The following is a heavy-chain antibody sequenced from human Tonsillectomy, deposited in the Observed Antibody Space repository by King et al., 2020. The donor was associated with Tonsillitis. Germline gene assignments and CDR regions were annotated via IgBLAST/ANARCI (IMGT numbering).Heavy chain of an antibody. Sequence: QLQESGPGLVKPSETLSLTCSVSGGSISSSNYYWGWIRQPPGKGLEWIGYIYYAGSTYYNPSLKSRVTISVDTSKNQFSLKLSSVTAADTAVYYCARLRYYARSGYAYYFDYWGQGTLVTVSS. CDR3: ARLRYYARSGYAYYFDY. D-gene: IGHD3-22*01. J-gene: IGHJ4*02. CDR2: IYYAGST. V-gene: IGHV4-39*01. CDR1: GGSISSSNYY.